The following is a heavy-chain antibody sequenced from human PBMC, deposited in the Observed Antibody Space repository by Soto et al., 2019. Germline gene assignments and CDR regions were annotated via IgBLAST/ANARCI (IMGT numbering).Heavy chain of an antibody. J-gene: IGHJ5*02. Sequence: QLQLQESGPGLVKPSETLSLTCTVSGGSISSSSYYWGWIRQPPGKGLEWIGSIYYSGSTYYNPSLKSRVTISIDTSKNQFSLKLSSVTAADTAVYYCARHPPSNWFDPWGQGTLVTVSS. CDR3: ARHPPSNWFDP. CDR1: GGSISSSSYY. V-gene: IGHV4-39*01. CDR2: IYYSGST.